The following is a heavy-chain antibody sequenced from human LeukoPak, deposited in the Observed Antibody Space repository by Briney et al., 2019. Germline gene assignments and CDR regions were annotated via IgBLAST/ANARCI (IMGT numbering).Heavy chain of an antibody. J-gene: IGHJ3*02. CDR3: AKLSFYDILTGSRGNAFDI. CDR2: ISGSGGST. D-gene: IGHD3-9*01. Sequence: GGSLRLSCAASGFTFSSYAMSWVRQAPGKGLEWVSAISGSGGSTYYADSVKGRFTISRVNSKNTLYLQMNSLRAEDTAVYYCAKLSFYDILTGSRGNAFDIWGQGTMVTVSS. CDR1: GFTFSSYA. V-gene: IGHV3-23*01.